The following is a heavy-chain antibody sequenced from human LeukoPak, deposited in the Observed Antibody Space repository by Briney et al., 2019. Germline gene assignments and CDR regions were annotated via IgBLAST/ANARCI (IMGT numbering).Heavy chain of an antibody. CDR2: ISSSSSTI. CDR3: ARDYTYCSGGTCYDQFDY. Sequence: PGGSLRLSCAASGFTFSSYSMNWVRQPPGKGLEWVSYISSSSSTIYYADSVKGRFTISRDNAKNSLYLQMNSLRAEDTAVYYCARDYTYCSGGTCYDQFDYWGQGTLVTVSS. V-gene: IGHV3-48*01. D-gene: IGHD2-15*01. CDR1: GFTFSSYS. J-gene: IGHJ4*02.